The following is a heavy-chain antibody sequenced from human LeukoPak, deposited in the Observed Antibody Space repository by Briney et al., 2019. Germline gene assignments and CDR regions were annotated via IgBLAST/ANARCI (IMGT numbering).Heavy chain of an antibody. CDR3: ARENVDIVSTYYFDY. CDR1: GGSISSYY. V-gene: IGHV4-59*01. J-gene: IGHJ4*02. CDR2: IYYSGST. Sequence: SETLSLTCTVSGGSISSYYWSWIRQPPGKGLEWIGYIYYSGSTNYNPSLKSRVTISVDTSKNQFSLKLSSVTAADTAVYYCARENVDIVSTYYFDYWGQGTLVTVSS. D-gene: IGHD5/OR15-5a*01.